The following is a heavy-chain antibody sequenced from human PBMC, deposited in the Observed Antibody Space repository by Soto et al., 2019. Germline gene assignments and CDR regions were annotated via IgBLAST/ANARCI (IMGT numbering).Heavy chain of an antibody. CDR2: ISGSGGST. D-gene: IGHD5-12*01. J-gene: IGHJ4*02. V-gene: IGHV3-23*01. CDR3: AKINRLGGPDELVEGYYFDY. CDR1: GFTFSSYA. Sequence: GGSLRLSCAASGFTFSSYAMSWVRQAPGKGLEWVSAISGSGGSTYYADSVKGRFTISRDNSKNTLYLQMNSLRAEDTAVYYCAKINRLGGPDELVEGYYFDYWGQGTLVTVSS.